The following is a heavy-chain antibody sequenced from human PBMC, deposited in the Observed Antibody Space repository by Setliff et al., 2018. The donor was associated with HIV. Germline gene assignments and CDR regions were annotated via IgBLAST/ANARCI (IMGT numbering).Heavy chain of an antibody. J-gene: IGHJ3*02. CDR1: GSTFSEVA. CDR2: FDPEDGEK. D-gene: IGHD3-22*01. CDR3: AIERFTLIGLDSFDN. Sequence: GASVKVSCKVSGSTFSEVAMNWVRQAPGKGLEWMGGFDPEDGEKLYAQKFQGRVSMTEDTSTDTAYMELSSLTSEDTAVYYCAIERFTLIGLDSFDNWGQGTMVTVSS. V-gene: IGHV1-24*01.